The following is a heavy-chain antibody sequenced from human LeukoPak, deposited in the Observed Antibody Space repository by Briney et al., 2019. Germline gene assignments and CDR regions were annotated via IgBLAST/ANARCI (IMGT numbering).Heavy chain of an antibody. Sequence: PSQTLSLTCTVSSGSISSDNYYWNWIRQPAGKGLEWIGRIYTTGSTTYSPSLKSRVTISVDTSKNQFSLKLSSVTAADTAVYYCARGLEYYYESSDYYYVGALDIWGQGTMVTVSS. CDR2: IYTTGST. D-gene: IGHD3-22*01. CDR1: SGSISSDNYY. CDR3: ARGLEYYYESSDYYYVGALDI. V-gene: IGHV4-61*02. J-gene: IGHJ3*02.